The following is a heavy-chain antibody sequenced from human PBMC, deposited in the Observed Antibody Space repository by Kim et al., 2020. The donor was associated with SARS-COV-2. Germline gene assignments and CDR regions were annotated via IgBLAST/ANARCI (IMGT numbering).Heavy chain of an antibody. V-gene: IGHV3-30*04. CDR2: ISYDGSNK. CDR1: GFTFSSYA. CDR3: AREGGVWGGSGSYLSDYYYGMDV. Sequence: GGSLRLSCAASGFTFSSYAMHWVRQAPGKGLEWVAVISYDGSNKYYADSVKGRFTISRDNSKNTLYLQMNSLRAEDTAVYYCAREGGVWGGSGSYLSDYYYGMDVWGQGTTVTVSS. D-gene: IGHD3-10*01. J-gene: IGHJ6*02.